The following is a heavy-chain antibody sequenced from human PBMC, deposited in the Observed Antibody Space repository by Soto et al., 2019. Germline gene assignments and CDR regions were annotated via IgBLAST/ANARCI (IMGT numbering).Heavy chain of an antibody. V-gene: IGHV1-8*01. CDR1: GYTFTSYD. D-gene: IGHD3-3*01. CDR3: ARRYDFCSGAAHEYYYGMDV. Sequence: ASVKVSCKASGYTFTSYDINWVRQATGQGLEWMGWMNPNSGNTGYAQKFQGRVTMTRNTSISTAYMELSSLRSEDTAVYYCARRYDFCSGAAHEYYYGMDVCGQRTTVTVSS. J-gene: IGHJ6*02. CDR2: MNPNSGNT.